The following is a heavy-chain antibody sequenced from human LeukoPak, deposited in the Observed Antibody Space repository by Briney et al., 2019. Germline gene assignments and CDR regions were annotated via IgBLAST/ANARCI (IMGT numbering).Heavy chain of an antibody. CDR3: GRDLGGRSAY. CDR1: GFTFRTYW. Sequence: GGSLRLSCAVSGFTFRTYWMHWVRQVPGEGLVWVSRINEDGRITNYADSVRGRFTISRDNAKNTLYLQMNSLRAEDSAVYYCGRDLGGRSAYWGQGALVTVSS. V-gene: IGHV3-74*01. CDR2: INEDGRIT. D-gene: IGHD1-26*01. J-gene: IGHJ4*02.